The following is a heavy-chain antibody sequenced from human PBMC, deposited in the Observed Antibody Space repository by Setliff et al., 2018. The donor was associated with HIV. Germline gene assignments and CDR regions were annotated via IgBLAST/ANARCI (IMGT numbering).Heavy chain of an antibody. V-gene: IGHV5-51*01. Sequence: GETLKISCQGSGYRFTNYWIAWVRQMPGKGLEWMGIIYPGDSDTRYSPTFQGQVTISADKSMSTAYLQWNSLKASDTAMYYCATADSEFDHWGQGALVTVSS. CDR3: ATADSEFDH. CDR1: GYRFTNYW. J-gene: IGHJ4*02. CDR2: IYPGDSDT.